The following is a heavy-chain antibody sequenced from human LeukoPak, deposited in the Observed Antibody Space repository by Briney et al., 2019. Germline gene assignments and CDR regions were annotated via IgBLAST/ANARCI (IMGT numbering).Heavy chain of an antibody. CDR2: MSPDGKMI. D-gene: IGHD6-19*01. CDR1: GFNFPGYW. Sequence: GGSLRLSCVASGFNFPGYWMHWVRQAAGKGLVWVSRMSPDGKMIDYADSVKGRFTISRDNAKNTVYLQMDSLTPEDTAIYYCAIGPHKHLGPYSSAWDDGDYWGQGTLVTVSS. V-gene: IGHV3-74*01. CDR3: AIGPHKHLGPYSSAWDDGDY. J-gene: IGHJ4*02.